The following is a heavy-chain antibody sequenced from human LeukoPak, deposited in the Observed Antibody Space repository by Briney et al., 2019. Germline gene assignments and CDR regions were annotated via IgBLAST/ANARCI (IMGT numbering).Heavy chain of an antibody. CDR1: GGSISSSNW. Sequence: PSETLSLTCAVSGGSISSSNWWSFVRQPPGKGLEWIGEIYHSGTTNYNPSLKSRVTVSVDKSKNQLSLHLSSVTAADTAVYYCAISSGWYRLDYWGQGTLVTVSS. CDR2: IYHSGTT. D-gene: IGHD6-19*01. J-gene: IGHJ4*02. CDR3: AISSGWYRLDY. V-gene: IGHV4-4*02.